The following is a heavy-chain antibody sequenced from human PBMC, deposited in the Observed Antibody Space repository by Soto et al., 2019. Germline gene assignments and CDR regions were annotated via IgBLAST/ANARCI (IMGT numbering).Heavy chain of an antibody. CDR1: GFIFSSFG. J-gene: IGHJ4*02. CDR2: IWYDGSNT. CDR3: VRDLLGSGGHFDY. Sequence: PGGSLRLSCAASGFIFSSFGMHWVRQAPGKGLEWVAHIWYDGSNTYYADSVNGRFTISRDNSRNTLYLQMNSLRAEDTAVYHCVRDLLGSGGHFDYWGQGTPVTVSS. V-gene: IGHV3-30*02. D-gene: IGHD7-27*01.